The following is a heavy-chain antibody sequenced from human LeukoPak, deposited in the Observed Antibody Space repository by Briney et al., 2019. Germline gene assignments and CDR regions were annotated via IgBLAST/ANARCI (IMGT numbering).Heavy chain of an antibody. Sequence: GGSLRLSCAASGFTFSNYAIHWVRQAPGKGLEWVAVISYDGTNKYYADSVKGRFTISRDNSKNTLYLQMNSLRAEDTAVYYCASMAAMVTWVFDYWGQGTLVTVSS. CDR3: ASMAAMVTWVFDY. J-gene: IGHJ4*02. CDR2: ISYDGTNK. V-gene: IGHV3-30*04. CDR1: GFTFSNYA. D-gene: IGHD5-18*01.